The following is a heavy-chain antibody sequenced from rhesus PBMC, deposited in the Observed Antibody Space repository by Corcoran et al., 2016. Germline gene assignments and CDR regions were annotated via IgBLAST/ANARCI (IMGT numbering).Heavy chain of an antibody. CDR3: ARAVGEPGFDV. J-gene: IGHJ5-1*01. Sequence: QVQLQESGPGVVKPSETLSLTCAVSGGSISGYYLWSWIRQPPGKGLGWFGYIGGSSSRTNYNPSRENRVTMSRDTSKNQFSLKLSAVTAADTAVFYCARAVGEPGFDVWGPGVLVTVSS. CDR1: GGSISGYY. D-gene: IGHD1-44*01. CDR2: IGGSSSRT. V-gene: IGHV4-165*01.